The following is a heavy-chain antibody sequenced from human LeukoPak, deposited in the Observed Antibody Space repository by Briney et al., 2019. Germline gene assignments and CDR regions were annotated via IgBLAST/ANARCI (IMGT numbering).Heavy chain of an antibody. V-gene: IGHV1-46*01. Sequence: ASVKVSCTASGYTFTSYYMHWVRQAPGQGLEWMGIINPSGGSTSYAQKFQGRVTMTRDTSTSTVYMELSSLRSEDTAVYYCARDVTRITMVRGSGKRLGYWGQGTLVTVSS. J-gene: IGHJ4*02. D-gene: IGHD3-10*01. CDR1: GYTFTSYY. CDR3: ARDVTRITMVRGSGKRLGY. CDR2: INPSGGST.